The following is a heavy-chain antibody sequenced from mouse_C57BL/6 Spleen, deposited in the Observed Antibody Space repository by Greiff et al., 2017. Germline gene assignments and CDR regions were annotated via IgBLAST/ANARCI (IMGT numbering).Heavy chain of an antibody. CDR1: GYSFTGYY. D-gene: IGHD2-1*01. V-gene: IGHV1-42*01. Sequence: VQLQQSGPELVKPGASVKISCKASGYSFTGYYMNWVKQSPEKSLEWIGEINPSTGGTTYNQKFKAKATLTVDKSSSTAYMQLKSLTSEDSAVYYCAKSLPRGFAYWGQGTLVTVSA. J-gene: IGHJ3*01. CDR3: AKSLPRGFAY. CDR2: INPSTGGT.